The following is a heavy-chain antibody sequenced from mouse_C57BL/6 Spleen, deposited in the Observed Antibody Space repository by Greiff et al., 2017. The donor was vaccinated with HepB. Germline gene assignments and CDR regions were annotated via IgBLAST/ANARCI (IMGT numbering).Heavy chain of an antibody. Sequence: EVQLQESGGGLVKPGGSLKLSCAASGFTFSDYGMHWVRQAPEKGLEWVAYISSGSSTIYYADTVKGRLTISRDNATNTLFLQMTSLRSEDTAMYSWARPSDYYGSPWVAYWGQGTLVTGSA. CDR1: GFTFSDYG. V-gene: IGHV5-17*01. D-gene: IGHD1-1*01. CDR2: ISSGSSTI. J-gene: IGHJ3*01. CDR3: ARPSDYYGSPWVAY.